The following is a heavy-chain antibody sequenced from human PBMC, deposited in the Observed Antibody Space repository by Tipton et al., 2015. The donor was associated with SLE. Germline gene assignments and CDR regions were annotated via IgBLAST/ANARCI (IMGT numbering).Heavy chain of an antibody. CDR1: GGSISNYY. V-gene: IGHV4-59*01. CDR2: IYYSGST. J-gene: IGHJ6*02. CDR3: ARGLESNTYGKDV. Sequence: TLSLTCTVSGGSISNYYWSWIRQPPGKGLEWIGYIYYSGSTNYNPSLKSRVTISVDKSKNQFSLKLTSVTAADTAVYFCARGLESNTYGKDVGGQGTKVTVFS.